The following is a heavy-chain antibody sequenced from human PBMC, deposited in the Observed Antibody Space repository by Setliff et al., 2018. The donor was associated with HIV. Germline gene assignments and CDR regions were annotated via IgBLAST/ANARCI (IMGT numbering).Heavy chain of an antibody. V-gene: IGHV3-21*06. CDR2: ISYRGDYI. CDR1: GFTFTDAW. CDR3: VRGLGSPTYYFDY. J-gene: IGHJ4*02. Sequence: PGGSLRLSCAGSGFTFTDAWLSWVRQAPGKGLEWVAAISYRGDYISYADSVEGRFTISRDNAQYSLYLQMNSLRAEDTAMYYCVRGLGSPTYYFDYWGQGTLVTVAS. D-gene: IGHD3-9*01.